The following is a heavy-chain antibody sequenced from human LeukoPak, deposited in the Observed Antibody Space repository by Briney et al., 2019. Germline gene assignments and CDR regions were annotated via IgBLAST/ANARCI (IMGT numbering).Heavy chain of an antibody. V-gene: IGHV4-59*12. J-gene: IGHJ4*02. D-gene: IGHD6-6*01. CDR2: IYYRVST. CDR1: GGSIISYY. Sequence: SETLSLTCTVSGGSIISYYWSWVRQPPGEGREWVGYIYYRVSTNYNPSLKSPVPISVDTSKHQFSLKLSSVTAADTAAYYCARGVEQLVSSDYWGQGTLVTVSS. CDR3: ARGVEQLVSSDY.